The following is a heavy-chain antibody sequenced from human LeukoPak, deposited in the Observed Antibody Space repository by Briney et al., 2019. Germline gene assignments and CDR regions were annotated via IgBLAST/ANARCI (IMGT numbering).Heavy chain of an antibody. V-gene: IGHV4-31*03. D-gene: IGHD6-13*01. CDR2: IYYSGST. CDR3: ARSSSWYYNWFGP. CDR1: GGSISSGGYY. J-gene: IGHJ5*02. Sequence: SQTLSLTCTVSGGSISSGGYYWSWIRQHPGKGLEWIGYIYYSGSTYYNPSLKSRVTISVDTSKNQFSLKLSSVTAADTAVYYCARSSSWYYNWFGPWGQGTLVTVSS.